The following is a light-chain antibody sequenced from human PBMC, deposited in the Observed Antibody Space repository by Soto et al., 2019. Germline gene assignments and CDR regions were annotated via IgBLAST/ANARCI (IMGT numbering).Light chain of an antibody. CDR1: NSNLGAGYD. J-gene: IGLJ3*02. V-gene: IGLV1-40*01. CDR3: KAYDYSLTAFV. Sequence: QSGLTQPPSVSGTPGHRVTISCTGNNSNLGAGYDVHWYQQLPGAAPKLVIVGNRNRPSGVPERFSGSKSGTSASLAITGLQAEDEADYYCKAYDYSLTAFVFGGGTKLTVL. CDR2: GNR.